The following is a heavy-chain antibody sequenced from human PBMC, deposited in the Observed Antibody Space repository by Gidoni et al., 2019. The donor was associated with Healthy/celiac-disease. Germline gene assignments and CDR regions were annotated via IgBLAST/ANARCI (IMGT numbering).Heavy chain of an antibody. CDR2: ISISGSTI. CDR1: GFTFSRYE. J-gene: IGHJ6*02. V-gene: IGHV3-48*03. Sequence: EVQLVVSGGGLVQPGGSLRLSCAASGFTFSRYEMNWVRQAPGKGLEWVSYISISGSTIYYADSVKGRFTNSRDNAKNSLYLQMNSLRDEDTAVYYCARDRELDQRHYYYYGMDVWGQGTTVTVSS. D-gene: IGHD1-1*01. CDR3: ARDRELDQRHYYYYGMDV.